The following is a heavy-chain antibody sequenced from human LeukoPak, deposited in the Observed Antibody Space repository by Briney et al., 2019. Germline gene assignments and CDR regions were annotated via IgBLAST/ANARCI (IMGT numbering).Heavy chain of an antibody. CDR1: GFTFSSYG. D-gene: IGHD2-2*01. V-gene: IGHV3-7*01. CDR3: ARDREIGYCDGNNCYDVGY. CDR2: IKQDGSEI. J-gene: IGHJ4*02. Sequence: PGGSLRLSCAASGFTFSSYGMHWVRQAPGKGLEWVADIKQDGSEIYYVDSVKGRFTISRDNAKNSLYLQMNSLRAEDTAVYYCARDREIGYCDGNNCYDVGYWGQGTLVTVSS.